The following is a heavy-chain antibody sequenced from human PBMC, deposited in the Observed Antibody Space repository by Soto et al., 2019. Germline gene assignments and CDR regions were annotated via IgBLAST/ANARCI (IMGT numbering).Heavy chain of an antibody. J-gene: IGHJ3*02. CDR1: GFTFSSYA. D-gene: IGHD5-18*01. V-gene: IGHV3-23*01. CDR3: AKDHSLGLDAFDI. Sequence: GGSLRLSCAASGFTFSSYAMSWVRQAPGKGLEWVSAISGSGGSTYYADSVKGRFTISRDNSKNTLYLQMNSRRAEATAVYYCAKDHSLGLDAFDIWGQGTMVTVSS. CDR2: ISGSGGST.